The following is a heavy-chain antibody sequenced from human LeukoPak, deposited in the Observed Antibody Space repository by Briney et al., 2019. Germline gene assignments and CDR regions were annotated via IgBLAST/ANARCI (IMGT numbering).Heavy chain of an antibody. CDR1: GGSISSSTYY. J-gene: IGHJ4*02. CDR3: ARWMFCAISGFDY. V-gene: IGHV4-61*01. CDR2: IYYSGST. D-gene: IGHD2-21*01. Sequence: SETLSLTCTVSGGSISSSTYYWSWIRQPPGKGREWIGYIYYSGSTNYNPSLKSRVTISVDTSKNQFSLKLSSVTAADTAVYYCARWMFCAISGFDYWGQGTLVTVSS.